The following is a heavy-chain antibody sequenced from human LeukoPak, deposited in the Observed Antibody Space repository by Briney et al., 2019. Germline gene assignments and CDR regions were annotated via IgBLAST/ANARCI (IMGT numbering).Heavy chain of an antibody. CDR1: GYTFTSYA. V-gene: IGHV1-3*01. Sequence: ASVKVSCKASGYTFTSYAMHWVRQAPGQRLEWMGWINAGNGNTKYSQKFQGRVTVTRDTSASTAYMELSSLRSEDTAVYYCARDFSGYSGYPDYWGQGTLVTVSS. CDR2: INAGNGNT. CDR3: ARDFSGYSGYPDY. D-gene: IGHD5-12*01. J-gene: IGHJ4*02.